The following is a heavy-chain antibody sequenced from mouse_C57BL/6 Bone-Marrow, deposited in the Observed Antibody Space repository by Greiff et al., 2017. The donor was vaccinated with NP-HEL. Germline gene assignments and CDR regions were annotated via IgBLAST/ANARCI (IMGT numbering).Heavy chain of an antibody. CDR1: GYTFTSYG. CDR3: AKIYYYGSSPSF. CDR2: IYPRSGNT. J-gene: IGHJ3*01. Sequence: QVHVKQSGAELARPGASVKLSCKASGYTFTSYGISWVKQRTGQGLEWIGEIYPRSGNTYYNEKFKGKATLTADKSSSTAYMELRSLTSEDSAVYFCAKIYYYGSSPSFWGQGTPVTVSA. V-gene: IGHV1-81*01. D-gene: IGHD1-1*01.